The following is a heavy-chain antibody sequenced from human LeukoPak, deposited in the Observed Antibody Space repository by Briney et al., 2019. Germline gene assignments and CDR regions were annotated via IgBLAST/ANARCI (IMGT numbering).Heavy chain of an antibody. D-gene: IGHD3/OR15-3a*01. CDR2: ISSSSSYT. J-gene: IGHJ4*02. V-gene: IGHV3-11*06. CDR3: VSGTGYYIDY. CDR1: GFTFSDYY. Sequence: PGGSQRLSCAASGFTFSDYYMSWIRQAPGKGLEWVSYISSSSSYTNYADSVKGRFTISRDNAKNSLYLQMNSLRAEDTAVYYCVSGTGYYIDYWGQGTLVTVSS.